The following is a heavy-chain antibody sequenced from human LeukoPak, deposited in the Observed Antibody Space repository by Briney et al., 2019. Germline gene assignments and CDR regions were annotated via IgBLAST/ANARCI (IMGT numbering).Heavy chain of an antibody. V-gene: IGHV3-23*01. CDR3: AKDLDVRYFDWLPFDY. CDR1: GFTFSSYA. Sequence: GGSLRLSCAASGFTFSSYAMSWVRQAPGKGLEWVSVISGGSGDTYYADSVKGRFTISRDNSKNTLYLQMNSLRAEDTAVYYCAKDLDVRYFDWLPFDYWGQGTLVTVSS. J-gene: IGHJ4*02. D-gene: IGHD3-9*01. CDR2: ISGGSGDT.